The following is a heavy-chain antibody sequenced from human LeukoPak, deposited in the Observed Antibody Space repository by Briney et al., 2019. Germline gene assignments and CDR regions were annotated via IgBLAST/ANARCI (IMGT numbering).Heavy chain of an antibody. CDR2: ISSSSSYI. D-gene: IGHD6-6*01. Sequence: GGSLRLSCAASGFTFSSYSMNWVRQAPGKGLEWVSSISSSSSYIYYADSVKGRFTISRDNAKNSLYLQMNSLGAEDTAVYYCARSDFIAARFDPWGQGTLVTVSS. CDR3: ARSDFIAARFDP. CDR1: GFTFSSYS. V-gene: IGHV3-21*01. J-gene: IGHJ5*02.